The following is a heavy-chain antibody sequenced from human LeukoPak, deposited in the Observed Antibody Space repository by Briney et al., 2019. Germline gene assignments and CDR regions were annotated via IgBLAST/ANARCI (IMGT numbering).Heavy chain of an antibody. CDR1: GYKFTSYW. J-gene: IGHJ4*02. Sequence: GGSLRLSCKGSGYKFTSYWIGWVRQMPGKGLEWMGIIYPGDSDTRYSPSFQGRVTISADKSITTAHLQWSSLEASDTAMYYCARSYSSSWSYYDYWGQGTLVTVSS. V-gene: IGHV5-51*01. D-gene: IGHD2-2*01. CDR3: ARSYSSSWSYYDY. CDR2: IYPGDSDT.